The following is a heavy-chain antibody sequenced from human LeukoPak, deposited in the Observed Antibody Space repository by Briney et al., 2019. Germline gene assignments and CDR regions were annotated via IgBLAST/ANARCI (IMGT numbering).Heavy chain of an antibody. CDR2: INPSGGST. J-gene: IGHJ4*02. Sequence: ASVKVSCKASGYTFTSYFTHWVRQASGQGLEWMGIINPSGGSTTYAQKFQGRVTMTRDTSTSTVYMELRSLRSEDTAVYYCSRGPSASDWFVFGGPYWGQGTLVTVSS. CDR3: SRGPSASDWFVFGGPY. V-gene: IGHV1-46*01. CDR1: GYTFTSYF. D-gene: IGHD3-9*01.